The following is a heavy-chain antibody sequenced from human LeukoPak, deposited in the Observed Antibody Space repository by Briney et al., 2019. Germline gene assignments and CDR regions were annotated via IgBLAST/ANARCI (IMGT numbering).Heavy chain of an antibody. V-gene: IGHV1-69*04. D-gene: IGHD3-9*01. CDR1: GGTFSSYA. CDR3: ASTYYDILTGYLAFDP. CDR2: IIPILGIA. Sequence: SVKVSCKASGGTFSSYAISWVRQAPGQGLEWMGRIIPILGIANYAQKFQGRVTITADKSTSTAYMELSSLRSEDTAVYYCASTYYDILTGYLAFDPWGRGTLVTVSP. J-gene: IGHJ5*02.